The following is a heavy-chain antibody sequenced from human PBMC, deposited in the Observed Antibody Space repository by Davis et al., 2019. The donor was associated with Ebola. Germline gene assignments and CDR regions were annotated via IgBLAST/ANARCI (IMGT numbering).Heavy chain of an antibody. V-gene: IGHV3-7*03. CDR2: IKQDGSEK. J-gene: IGHJ1*01. CDR3: ARDANPEYFQH. Sequence: GESLKISCAASGFTFSYYWMSWVRQAPGKGLEWVANIKQDGSEKYYVDSVKGRFTISRDNSKNTLYLQMNSLRAEDTAVYYCARDANPEYFQHWGQGTLVTVSS. CDR1: GFTFSYYW.